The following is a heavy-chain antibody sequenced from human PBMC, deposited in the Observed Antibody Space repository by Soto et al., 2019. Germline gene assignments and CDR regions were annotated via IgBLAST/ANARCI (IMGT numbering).Heavy chain of an antibody. V-gene: IGHV3-30*18. CDR2: ISYDGSNK. Sequence: GGSLRLSCAASGFTFSSYGMHWVRQAPGKGLEWVAVISYDGSNKYYADSVKGRFTISRDNSKNTLYLQMNSLRAEDTAVHYCAKTSYGDYVPFDYWGQGTLVTVSS. CDR1: GFTFSSYG. D-gene: IGHD4-17*01. J-gene: IGHJ4*02. CDR3: AKTSYGDYVPFDY.